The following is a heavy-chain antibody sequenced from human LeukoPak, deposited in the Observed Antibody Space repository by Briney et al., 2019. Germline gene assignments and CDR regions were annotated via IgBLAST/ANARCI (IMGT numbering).Heavy chain of an antibody. D-gene: IGHD3-10*01. Sequence: PGGSLRLSCAASGFTFDNYAMNWVRQAPGKGLEWLSYIRGGGAVTRYSDSVKGRFTISRDNSKNTLYLQMNHLRAEDTAIYYCAKYSASYYNDAFDIWGRGTMVTVSS. CDR1: GFTFDNYA. J-gene: IGHJ3*02. CDR2: IRGGGAVT. V-gene: IGHV3-23*01. CDR3: AKYSASYYNDAFDI.